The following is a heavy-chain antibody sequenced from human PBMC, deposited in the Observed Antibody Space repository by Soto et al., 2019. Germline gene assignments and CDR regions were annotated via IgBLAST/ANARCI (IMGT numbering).Heavy chain of an antibody. CDR2: ISCDGRNK. J-gene: IGHJ2*01. V-gene: IGHV3-30*18. CDR3: TKEYSNRLRCFDL. Sequence: QVQLVESGGGVVQPGRSLRLSCAASGFTFSSYGMHWVRQAPGKGLEWVAVISCDGRNKYYADSVKGRFTISRDNSRNKLYLQMNSLRAEDTAVYYCTKEYSNRLRCFDLWGRGTLVTVSS. CDR1: GFTFSSYG. D-gene: IGHD6-13*01.